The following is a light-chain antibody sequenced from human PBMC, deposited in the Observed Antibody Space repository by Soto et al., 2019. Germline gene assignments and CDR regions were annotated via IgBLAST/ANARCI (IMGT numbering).Light chain of an antibody. CDR3: HRYNSPPLT. Sequence: DIQMTQSPSSLSASVGDRVTITCRASQGISNYLAWYQQKPGEVPKVLIYASSTVQSGVPSRFSGSGSGTYFTLPISSLQPEDVATYYCHRYNSPPLTFGGGTKVEIK. CDR1: QGISNY. J-gene: IGKJ4*01. CDR2: ASS. V-gene: IGKV1-27*01.